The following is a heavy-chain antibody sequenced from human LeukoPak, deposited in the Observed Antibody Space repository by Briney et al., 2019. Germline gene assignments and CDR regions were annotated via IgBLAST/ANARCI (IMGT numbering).Heavy chain of an antibody. J-gene: IGHJ4*02. CDR3: TTDERDGDVGY. Sequence: GGPLRLSCAASGFTFSNAWMSWVRQAPGKGLEWVGRIKSKTDGGTTDYAAPVKGRFTISRDDSKNTLYLQMNSLKTEDTAVYYCTTDERDGDVGYWGQGTLVTVSS. CDR2: IKSKTDGGTT. CDR1: GFTFSNAW. V-gene: IGHV3-15*01. D-gene: IGHD5-24*01.